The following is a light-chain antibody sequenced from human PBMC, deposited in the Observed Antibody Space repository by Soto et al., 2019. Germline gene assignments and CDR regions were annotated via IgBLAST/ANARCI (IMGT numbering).Light chain of an antibody. V-gene: IGLV3-1*01. J-gene: IGLJ2*01. CDR3: QAWDSSTAV. CDR1: DLGDKY. Sequence: SYELTQPPSVSVSPGQTASITCSGADLGDKYACWYQQKQGQSPVLVIYQDSKRPSGIPERFSGSNSGNTATLTISGTQAMDEADYYCQAWDSSTAVFGGGTKLTVL. CDR2: QDS.